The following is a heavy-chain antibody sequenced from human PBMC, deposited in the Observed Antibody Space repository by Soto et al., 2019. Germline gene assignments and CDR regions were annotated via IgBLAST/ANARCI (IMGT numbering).Heavy chain of an antibody. D-gene: IGHD2-15*01. CDR1: GGTFSSYA. V-gene: IGHV1-69*19. J-gene: IGHJ3*02. Sequence: QVQLVQSGAEVKKPGSSVKVSCKASGGTFSSYAISWVRQAPGQGLEWMGGIIPIFGTANYAQKFQGGVTITADESTSTAYMELSSLRSEDTAVYYCARRYCSGGSCYSEAFDIWGQGTMVTVSS. CDR3: ARRYCSGGSCYSEAFDI. CDR2: IIPIFGTA.